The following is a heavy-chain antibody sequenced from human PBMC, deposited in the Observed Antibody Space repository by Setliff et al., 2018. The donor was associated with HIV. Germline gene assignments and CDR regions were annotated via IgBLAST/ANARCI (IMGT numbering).Heavy chain of an antibody. D-gene: IGHD3-10*01. J-gene: IGHJ6*02. CDR2: INHHKHT. Sequence: KPSETLSLTCVVYGGSFGGYYWSWIRQPPGKGLEWIGEINHHKHTNYNPSLKSRVTISVDTSKNQFSLKLSSVTAADTAVYYCARVRGRYYYHYAMDVWGQGKMVTVSS. V-gene: IGHV4-34*01. CDR3: ARVRGRYYYHYAMDV. CDR1: GGSFGGYY.